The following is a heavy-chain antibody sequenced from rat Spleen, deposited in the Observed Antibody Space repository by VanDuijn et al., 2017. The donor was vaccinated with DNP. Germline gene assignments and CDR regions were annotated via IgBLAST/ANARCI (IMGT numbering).Heavy chain of an antibody. Sequence: EVQLVESGGDLVQPGRSLKLSCVVSGFTFSDSAMAWVRQAPKKGLEWVATIIYDGSSTYYRDSVKGRFTISRDNAQSTLYLQMDSLRSEDTATYYCARHRTIMPFYYAMDAWGQGASVTVSS. CDR1: GFTFSDSA. V-gene: IGHV5-17*01. CDR2: IIYDGSST. D-gene: IGHD1-12*01. CDR3: ARHRTIMPFYYAMDA. J-gene: IGHJ4*01.